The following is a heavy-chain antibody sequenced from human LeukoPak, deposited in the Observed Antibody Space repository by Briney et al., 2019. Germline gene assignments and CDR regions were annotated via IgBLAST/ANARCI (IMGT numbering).Heavy chain of an antibody. CDR3: ARDTSMVIIYSFDY. Sequence: GGSLRLSCVGSGFTFSDYAMSWVRQAQGKGLEWVSAITGSGQTTYYADSVKGRFTISRDNSKNTLYLQMNSLRAEDTAEYYCARDTSMVIIYSFDYWGQRSLVTVSS. CDR2: ITGSGQTT. J-gene: IGHJ4*02. D-gene: IGHD4/OR15-4a*01. CDR1: GFTFSDYA. V-gene: IGHV3-23*01.